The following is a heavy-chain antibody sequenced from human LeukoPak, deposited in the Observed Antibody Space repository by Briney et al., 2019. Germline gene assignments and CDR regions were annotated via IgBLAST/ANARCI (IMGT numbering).Heavy chain of an antibody. CDR1: GFTFSSCA. V-gene: IGHV4-34*01. CDR2: INHSGST. CDR3: ARAARSNYYYYGMDV. Sequence: GSLRLSCAASGFTFSSCAMSWIRQPPGKGLEWIGEINHSGSTNYNPSLKSRVTISVDTSKNQFSLKLSSVTAADTAVYYCARAARSNYYYYGMDVWGQGTTVTVSS. J-gene: IGHJ6*02.